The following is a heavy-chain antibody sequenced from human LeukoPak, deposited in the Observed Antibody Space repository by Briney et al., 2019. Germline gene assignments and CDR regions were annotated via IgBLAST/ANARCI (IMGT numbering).Heavy chain of an antibody. D-gene: IGHD2-2*01. CDR1: GFTVSSNY. J-gene: IGHJ5*02. V-gene: IGHV3-53*01. CDR2: IYSGGSR. CDR3: ARRRRYCSSTSCYDWFDP. Sequence: GGSLRLSCAASGFTVSSNYMSWVRQAPGKGLEWVSVIYSGGSRYYADSVKGRFTISRDNSKNTLYLQVNSLRAEDTAVYYCARRRRYCSSTSCYDWFDPWGQGTLVTVSS.